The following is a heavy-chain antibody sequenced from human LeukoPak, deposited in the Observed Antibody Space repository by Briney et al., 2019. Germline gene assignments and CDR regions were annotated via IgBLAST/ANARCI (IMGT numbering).Heavy chain of an antibody. CDR3: AKDLSGPGIAAAGGY. J-gene: IGHJ4*02. Sequence: GGSLRLSCAAPGFTFSSYGMHWVRQAPGKGLEWVAFIRYDGSNKYYADSVKGRFTTSRDNSKNTLYLQMNSLRAEDTAVYYCAKDLSGPGIAAAGGYWGQGTLVTVSS. V-gene: IGHV3-30*02. D-gene: IGHD6-13*01. CDR2: IRYDGSNK. CDR1: GFTFSSYG.